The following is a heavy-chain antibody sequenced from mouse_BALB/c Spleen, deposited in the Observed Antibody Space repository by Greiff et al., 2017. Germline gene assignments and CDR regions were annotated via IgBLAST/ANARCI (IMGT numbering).Heavy chain of an antibody. Sequence: EVQLVESGGGLVQPGGSLRLSCATSGFTFTDYYMSWVRQPPGKALEWLGFIRNKANGYTTEYSASVKGRFTISRDNSQSILYLQMNTLRAEDSATYYCARDYDYDYAMDYWGQGTSVTVSS. CDR1: GFTFTDYY. D-gene: IGHD2-4*01. J-gene: IGHJ4*01. V-gene: IGHV7-3*02. CDR3: ARDYDYDYAMDY. CDR2: IRNKANGYTT.